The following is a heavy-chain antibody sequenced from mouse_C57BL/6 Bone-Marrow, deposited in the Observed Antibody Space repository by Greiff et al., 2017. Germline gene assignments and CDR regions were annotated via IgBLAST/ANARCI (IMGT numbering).Heavy chain of an antibody. Sequence: QVQLQQPGAELVRPGTSVKLSCKASGYTFTSYWMHWVKQRPGQGLEWIGEIAPSDSYTNYNQKFKGKATLTVDTSSSTAYMQLSSLTSEDSAVYYCARSRTYWGQGTTLTVSS. CDR1: GYTFTSYW. CDR2: IAPSDSYT. CDR3: ARSRTY. V-gene: IGHV1-59*01. J-gene: IGHJ2*01.